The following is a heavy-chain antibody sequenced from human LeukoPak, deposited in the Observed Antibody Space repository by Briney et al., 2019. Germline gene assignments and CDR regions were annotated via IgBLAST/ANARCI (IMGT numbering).Heavy chain of an antibody. V-gene: IGHV4-30-2*01. Sequence: PSETLSLTCTVSGGSISSGGYYWSWIRQPPGKGLEWIGYIYHSGSTYYNPSLKSRVTISVDTSKNQFSLKLSSVTAADTAVYYCARLGLQLYWFDPWGQGTLVTVSS. CDR3: ARLGLQLYWFDP. CDR1: GGSISSGGYY. CDR2: IYHSGST. D-gene: IGHD6-19*01. J-gene: IGHJ5*02.